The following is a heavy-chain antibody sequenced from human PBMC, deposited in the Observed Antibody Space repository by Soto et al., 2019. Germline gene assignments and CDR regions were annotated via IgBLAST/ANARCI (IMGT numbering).Heavy chain of an antibody. V-gene: IGHV3-21*01. CDR1: GFTFSSYS. D-gene: IGHD3-3*01. CDR3: ARDDVINDFSEWLFPFDY. J-gene: IGHJ4*02. Sequence: GGSLRLSCAASGFTFSSYSMNWVRQAPGKGLEWVSSISGSSSYIYYADSVKGRFTISRDNAKNSLYLQMNSLRAEDTAVYYCARDDVINDFSEWLFPFDYWGQGTLVTVSS. CDR2: ISGSSSYI.